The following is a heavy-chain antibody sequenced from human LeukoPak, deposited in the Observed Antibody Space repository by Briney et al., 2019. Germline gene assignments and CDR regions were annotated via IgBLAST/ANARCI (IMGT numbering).Heavy chain of an antibody. D-gene: IGHD6-13*01. J-gene: IGHJ4*02. Sequence: PGGSLRLSCAASGFTFSSFTMNWVRQAPGKGLEWVSSISSSSSYIYYADSVKGRFTISRDNAKNSLYLQMNSLRAEDTAVYYCAREVPRIAAAGAHDYWGQGTLVTVSS. V-gene: IGHV3-21*01. CDR2: ISSSSSYI. CDR3: AREVPRIAAAGAHDY. CDR1: GFTFSSFT.